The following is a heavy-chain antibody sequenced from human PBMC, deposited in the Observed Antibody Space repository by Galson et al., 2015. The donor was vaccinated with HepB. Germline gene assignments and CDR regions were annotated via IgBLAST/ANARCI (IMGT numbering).Heavy chain of an antibody. J-gene: IGHJ3*01. D-gene: IGHD1-26*01. V-gene: IGHV1-18*04. CDR1: GYTFTSYG. CDR2: ISGYKGNT. Sequence: SVKVSCKASGYTFTSYGISWVRQAPGQGPEWMGWISGYKGNTNYAEQLQDRIVLTTDTDTRTAFMELKSLRSDDTAVYYCARAPTWGSDKPRGAFDLWGQGTMVTVSS. CDR3: ARAPTWGSDKPRGAFDL.